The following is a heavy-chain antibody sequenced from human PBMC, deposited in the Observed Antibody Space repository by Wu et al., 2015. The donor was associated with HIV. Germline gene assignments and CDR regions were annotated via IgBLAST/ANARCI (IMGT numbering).Heavy chain of an antibody. V-gene: IGHV1-8*01. CDR1: GYTFTSYD. D-gene: IGHD3-22*01. J-gene: IGHJ2*01. CDR3: ARGRANYYDSSGYYVWYFDL. CDR2: MNPNSGNT. Sequence: QVQLVQSGAEVKKPGASVKVSCKASGYTFTSYDINWVRQATGQGLEWMGWMNPNSGNTGYAQKFQGRVTMTRNTSISTAYMELSSLRSEDTAVYYCARGRANYYDSSGYYVWYFDLWGRGHLVTVSS.